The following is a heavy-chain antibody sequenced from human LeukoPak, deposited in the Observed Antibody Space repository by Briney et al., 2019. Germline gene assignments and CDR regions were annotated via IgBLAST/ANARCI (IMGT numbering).Heavy chain of an antibody. CDR1: GGSISSDNYS. CDR3: ARDVGARLPGY. CDR2: VYTSGST. Sequence: SETLSLTCTVSGGSISSDNYSWSWIRQPAGKGLEWIGRVYTSGSTNYNPSLKSRVTISVDKSRNQFSLKLSSVTAADTAVYYCARDVGARLPGYWGQGILVTVSS. V-gene: IGHV4-61*02. D-gene: IGHD6-6*01. J-gene: IGHJ4*02.